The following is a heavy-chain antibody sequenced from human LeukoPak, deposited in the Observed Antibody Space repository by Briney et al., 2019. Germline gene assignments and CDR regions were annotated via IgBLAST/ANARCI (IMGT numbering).Heavy chain of an antibody. J-gene: IGHJ6*03. CDR1: GGSISSSSYY. D-gene: IGHD1-14*01. CDR3: ARFPGGAEYRHYYYMDV. CDR2: IYYSGST. V-gene: IGHV4-39*07. Sequence: SETLSLTCTVSGGSISSSSYYWGWIRQPPGKGLEWIGSIYYSGSTYYNPSLKSRVTVSVDTSKNQFSLKLSSVTAADTAVYYCARFPGGAEYRHYYYMDVWGTGTTVTVSS.